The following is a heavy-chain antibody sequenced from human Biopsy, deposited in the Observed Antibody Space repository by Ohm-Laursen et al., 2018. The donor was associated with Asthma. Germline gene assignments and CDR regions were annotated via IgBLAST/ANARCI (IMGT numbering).Heavy chain of an antibody. CDR3: ARAVDYSHYYGIDV. CDR1: GYTFNSAG. J-gene: IGHJ6*01. CDR2: SSVYNGNT. Sequence: SVKVSCKTSGYTFNSAGITWVRQAPGQGLEWMGWSSVYNGNTKVAQKLQDRVTMITDTSTSTAYMELRSLRSDDTAVYFCARAVDYSHYYGIDVWGQGTTVTVSP. V-gene: IGHV1-18*01. D-gene: IGHD3-10*01.